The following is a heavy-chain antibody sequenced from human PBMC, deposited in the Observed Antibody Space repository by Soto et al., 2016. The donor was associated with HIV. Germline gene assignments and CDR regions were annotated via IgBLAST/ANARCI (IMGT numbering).Heavy chain of an antibody. CDR2: INSDGSNT. D-gene: IGHD3-3*01. V-gene: IGHV3-74*01. J-gene: IGHJ4*02. CDR1: GFNFSSYW. Sequence: EVQLVESGGGLVQPGGSLRLSCAASGFNFSSYWMHWVRQAPGKGLMWVSRINSDGSNTRYADSVKGRFTISRDNAKNTLYLQMNSLRAGDTAVYYCARDRSFWSGSLYYWGQGTLVTVSS. CDR3: ARDRSFWSGSLYY.